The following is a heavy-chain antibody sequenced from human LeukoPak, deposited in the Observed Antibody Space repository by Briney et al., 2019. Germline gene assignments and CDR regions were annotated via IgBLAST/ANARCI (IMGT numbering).Heavy chain of an antibody. J-gene: IGHJ5*02. V-gene: IGHV3-49*04. Sequence: GESLRLSCTASGSTFGDYAMSWVRQAPGKGLEWVGFIRSKASGGTTEYAASVKGRFTISRDDSKSIAYLQMNSLKTEDTAVYYCTRGDGSGSSWGQGTLVTVSS. D-gene: IGHD3-10*01. CDR3: TRGDGSGSS. CDR1: GSTFGDYA. CDR2: IRSKASGGTT.